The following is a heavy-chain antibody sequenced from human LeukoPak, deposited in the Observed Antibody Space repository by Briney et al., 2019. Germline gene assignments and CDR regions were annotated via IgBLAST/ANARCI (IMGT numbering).Heavy chain of an antibody. CDR1: GYTFTSYG. J-gene: IGHJ6*04. D-gene: IGHD2-15*01. CDR2: ISAYNGNT. V-gene: IGHV1-18*04. CDR3: ARELPLYCSGGSCYVGSYGMDV. Sequence: GAPVKVSCKASGYTFTSYGISWVRQAPGQGLEWMGWISAYNGNTNYAQKLQGRVTMTTDTSTSTAYMELRSLRSDDTAVYYCARELPLYCSGGSCYVGSYGMDVWGKGTTVTVSS.